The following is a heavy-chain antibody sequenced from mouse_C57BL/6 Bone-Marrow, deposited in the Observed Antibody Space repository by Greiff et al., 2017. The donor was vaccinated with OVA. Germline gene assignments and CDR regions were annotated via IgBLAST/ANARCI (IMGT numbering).Heavy chain of an antibody. CDR3: ARSREIDYGMYWYFDV. Sequence: VQLQQSGAELARPGASVKLSCKASGYTFTSYGISWVKQRTGQGLEWIGEIYPRSGNTYYNEQFKGKATLTADKSSSTAYMELRSLTSEASAVYFCARSREIDYGMYWYFDVWGTGTTVTVSS. V-gene: IGHV1-81*01. CDR1: GYTFTSYG. D-gene: IGHD2-1*01. CDR2: IYPRSGNT. J-gene: IGHJ1*03.